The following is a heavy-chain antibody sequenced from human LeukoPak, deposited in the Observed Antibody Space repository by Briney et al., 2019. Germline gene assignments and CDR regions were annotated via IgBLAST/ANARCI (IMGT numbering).Heavy chain of an antibody. CDR3: ARGNGYNGPFDY. Sequence: GRSLRLSCAASRFTFSSYAIHWVRQAPGKGLEWVAVISYDGSNKYYADSVKGRFTISRDNSKNTLYLQMNSLRTEDTAVYYCARGNGYNGPFDYWGQGTLVTVSS. CDR1: RFTFSSYA. V-gene: IGHV3-30*01. CDR2: ISYDGSNK. D-gene: IGHD5-24*01. J-gene: IGHJ4*02.